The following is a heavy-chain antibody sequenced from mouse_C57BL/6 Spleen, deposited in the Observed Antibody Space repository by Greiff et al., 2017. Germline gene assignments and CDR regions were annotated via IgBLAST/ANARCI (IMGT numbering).Heavy chain of an antibody. Sequence: VQLQQPGAELVKPGASVKLSCKASGYTFTSYWMHWVKQRPGRGLEWIGRIHPNSGGTKYNEKFKSKATLTVDKPSSTAYMQLSSLTSEDSAVYYCASSYYGSSYEFAYWGQGTLVTVSA. J-gene: IGHJ3*01. CDR1: GYTFTSYW. D-gene: IGHD1-1*01. CDR2: IHPNSGGT. V-gene: IGHV1-72*01. CDR3: ASSYYGSSYEFAY.